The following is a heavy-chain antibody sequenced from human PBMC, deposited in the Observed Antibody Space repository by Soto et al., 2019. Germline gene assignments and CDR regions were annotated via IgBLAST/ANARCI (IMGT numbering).Heavy chain of an antibody. V-gene: IGHV1-46*01. J-gene: IGHJ4*02. Sequence: ASVKVSFKASGYTFTSYYMHWLRQAPGQGLEWMGIINPSGGSTSYAQKFQGRVTMTRDTSTSTVYMELSSLRSEDTAVYYCARDAPYSNYVPLGDYWGQGTLVTVSS. D-gene: IGHD4-4*01. CDR1: GYTFTSYY. CDR2: INPSGGST. CDR3: ARDAPYSNYVPLGDY.